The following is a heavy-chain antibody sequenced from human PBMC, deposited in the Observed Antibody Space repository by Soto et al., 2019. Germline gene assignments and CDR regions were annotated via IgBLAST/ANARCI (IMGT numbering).Heavy chain of an antibody. CDR2: INAGNGNT. J-gene: IGHJ5*02. CDR1: GYTFTSYA. Sequence: QVQLVQSGAEVKKPGASVKVSCKASGYTFTSYAMHWVRQAPGQRLEWMGWINAGNGNTKYSQKFQGRVPITRDTSASTAYIARRSLRYEDTAVYYCARGFRSGDVDCFDPRGQGTLVTVSS. V-gene: IGHV1-3*01. CDR3: ARGFRSGDVDCFDP. D-gene: IGHD2-15*01.